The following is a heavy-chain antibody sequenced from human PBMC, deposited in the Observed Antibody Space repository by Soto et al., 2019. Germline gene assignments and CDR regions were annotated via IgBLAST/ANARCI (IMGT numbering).Heavy chain of an antibody. V-gene: IGHV1-8*01. J-gene: IGHJ6*02. CDR2: MDPNSGST. Sequence: GASVKVSCKASGYTLTTYDINWVRQAPGQGLEWLGWMDPNSGSTGYAQNFQGRITMTRNISRNTAHMELSSLQSEDTAVHYCARERKFDFWRKGLDVWGQGTTVTVPS. CDR1: GYTLTTYD. CDR3: ARERKFDFWRKGLDV. D-gene: IGHD3-3*01.